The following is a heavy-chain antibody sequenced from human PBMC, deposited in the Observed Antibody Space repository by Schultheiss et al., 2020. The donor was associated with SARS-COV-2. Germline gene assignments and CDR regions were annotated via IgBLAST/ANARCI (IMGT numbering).Heavy chain of an antibody. V-gene: IGHV4-39*01. Sequence: SQTLSLTCTVSGGSVSSGSYYWSWIRQPPGKGLEWIGEINHSGSTNYNPSLKSRVTISVDTSKNQFSLKLSSVTAADTAVYYCAKQVGAQGSWGQGTLVTVSS. CDR2: INHSGST. CDR1: GGSVSSGSYY. J-gene: IGHJ4*02. D-gene: IGHD1-26*01. CDR3: AKQVGAQGS.